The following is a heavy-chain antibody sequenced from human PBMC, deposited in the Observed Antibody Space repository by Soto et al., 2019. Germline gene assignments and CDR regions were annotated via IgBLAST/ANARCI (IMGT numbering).Heavy chain of an antibody. CDR2: ISGSGGST. V-gene: IGHV3-23*01. J-gene: IGHJ6*02. Sequence: PGGSLRLSCAASGFTFSSYAMSWVRQAPGKGLEWVSAISGSGGSTYYADSVKGRFTISRDNSKNALYLQMNSLRAEDTAEYYCEKDRERVESFGELPILGPLDVWGQGTTVTVSS. CDR1: GFTFSSYA. D-gene: IGHD3-10*01. CDR3: EKDRERVESFGELPILGPLDV.